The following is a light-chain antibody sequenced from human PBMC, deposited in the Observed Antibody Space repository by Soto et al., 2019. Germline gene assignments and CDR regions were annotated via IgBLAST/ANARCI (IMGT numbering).Light chain of an antibody. V-gene: IGLV2-8*01. CDR3: SSHAGINNVV. J-gene: IGLJ3*02. CDR1: SSDVGGYNY. Sequence: QSALTQPPSASGSPGQSGAISCTGTSSDVGGYNYVSWYQQHPGKAPKLMIYEVTKRPSGVPDRFSGSKSGNTASLTVSGLQAEDEADYYCSSHAGINNVVFGGGTKLTVL. CDR2: EVT.